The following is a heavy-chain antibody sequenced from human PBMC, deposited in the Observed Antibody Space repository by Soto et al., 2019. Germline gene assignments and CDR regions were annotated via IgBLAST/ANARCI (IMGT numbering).Heavy chain of an antibody. CDR3: ARGKGLLLWFGIDAFDI. Sequence: SETLSLTCAVYGGSFSGYYWSWIRQPPGKGLEWIGEINHSGSTNYNPSLKSRVTISVDTSKNQFSLKLSSVTAADTAVYYCARGKGLLLWFGIDAFDIWGQGTMVT. D-gene: IGHD3-10*01. J-gene: IGHJ3*02. CDR2: INHSGST. V-gene: IGHV4-34*01. CDR1: GGSFSGYY.